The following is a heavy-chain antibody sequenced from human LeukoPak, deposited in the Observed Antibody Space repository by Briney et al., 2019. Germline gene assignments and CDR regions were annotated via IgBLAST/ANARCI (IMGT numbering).Heavy chain of an antibody. D-gene: IGHD3-9*01. CDR3: ARAYLSGYNPLDY. Sequence: ASVKVSCKASGYTFTSYSISWVRQAPGQGLEWMGWISTYIGNTYYAQKVRGRVTMTTDTSTNTAYMELRSLRFDDTAVYYCARAYLSGYNPLDYWGQGTLVTVSS. CDR1: GYTFTSYS. V-gene: IGHV1-18*01. CDR2: ISTYIGNT. J-gene: IGHJ4*02.